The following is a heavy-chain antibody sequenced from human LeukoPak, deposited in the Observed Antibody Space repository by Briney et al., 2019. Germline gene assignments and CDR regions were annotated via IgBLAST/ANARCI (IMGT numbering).Heavy chain of an antibody. V-gene: IGHV3-21*01. CDR3: ASNLYQGYSSGWPRY. Sequence: KPGGSLRLSCAASGFTFSSYTMNWVRQAPGKGLEWVSSISTSSRYIYYADSVKGRFTISRDNAKTSLYLQMNSLRAEDTAVYYCASNLYQGYSSGWPRYWGQGTLVTVSS. CDR1: GFTFSSYT. J-gene: IGHJ4*02. D-gene: IGHD6-19*01. CDR2: ISTSSRYI.